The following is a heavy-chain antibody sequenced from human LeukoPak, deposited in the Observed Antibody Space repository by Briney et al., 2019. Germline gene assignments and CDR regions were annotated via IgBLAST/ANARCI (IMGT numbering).Heavy chain of an antibody. V-gene: IGHV3-64*01. CDR2: ISSNGGST. Sequence: PGGSLRLSCAASGFTFSSYAMHWVRQAPGKGLEYVSAISSNGGSTYYANSVKGRFTISRDNSKNTLYLQMGNLRAEDTAVYYCARGSGWSAEYFQYWGQGTLVTVSS. CDR3: ARGSGWSAEYFQY. D-gene: IGHD6-19*01. J-gene: IGHJ1*01. CDR1: GFTFSSYA.